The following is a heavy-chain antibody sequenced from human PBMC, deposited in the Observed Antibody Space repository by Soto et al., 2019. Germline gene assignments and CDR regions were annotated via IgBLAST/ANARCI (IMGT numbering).Heavy chain of an antibody. J-gene: IGHJ3*02. Sequence: SVKVSCKASGGTFSSYAISWVRQAPGQGLEWMGGIIPIFGTANYAQKFQGRVTITADESTSKAYMELSSLRSEDTAVYYCARAAYYDILTDSKDAFDIWGQGTMVTVSS. CDR1: GGTFSSYA. CDR3: ARAAYYDILTDSKDAFDI. CDR2: IIPIFGTA. D-gene: IGHD3-9*01. V-gene: IGHV1-69*13.